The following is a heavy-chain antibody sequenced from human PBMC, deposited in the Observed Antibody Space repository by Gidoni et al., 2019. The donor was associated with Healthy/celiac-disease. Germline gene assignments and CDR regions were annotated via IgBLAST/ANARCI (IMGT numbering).Heavy chain of an antibody. CDR1: GGSISSLSYY. D-gene: IGHD3-22*01. J-gene: IGHJ4*02. CDR2: LYYSGST. CDR3: ARHRIAKMIVVVNYLDY. Sequence: QLQLQESGPGLGKPSETLSLTCTVPGGSISSLSYYWGWIRQPPGKGLEWIGSLYYSGSTYYNPSLKSRVTISVDTSKNQFSLKLSSVTAADTAVYYCARHRIAKMIVVVNYLDYWGQGTLVTVSS. V-gene: IGHV4-39*01.